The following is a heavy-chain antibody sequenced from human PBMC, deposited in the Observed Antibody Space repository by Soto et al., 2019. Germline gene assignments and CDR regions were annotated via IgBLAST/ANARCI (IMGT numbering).Heavy chain of an antibody. J-gene: IGHJ4*02. Sequence: QVQLVQSGAEVKKPGASVKVSCKASGYTLSSYAISWVRQAPGQGLEWMGWINSYNGNTNYAQKLQGRVTMTTDTSTSTAYMELRSMRSDDTAVYYCARDVGYGLIDYWGQGTLVTVSS. CDR2: INSYNGNT. CDR3: ARDVGYGLIDY. D-gene: IGHD5-18*01. V-gene: IGHV1-18*01. CDR1: GYTLSSYA.